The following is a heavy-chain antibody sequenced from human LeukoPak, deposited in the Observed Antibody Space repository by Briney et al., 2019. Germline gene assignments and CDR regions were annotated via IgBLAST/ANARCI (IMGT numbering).Heavy chain of an antibody. Sequence: SQTLSLTCASSGDSVSSNVAAWNWIRQSPSRGLEWLGRTYYRSKWYNDYAESMKSRITINADTSKNQFSLHLNSVTPEDTAVYYCARDSGSGDDHIDYWGQGTLVTVSS. D-gene: IGHD5-12*01. CDR1: GDSVSSNVAA. CDR3: ARDSGSGDDHIDY. J-gene: IGHJ4*02. CDR2: TYYRSKWYN. V-gene: IGHV6-1*01.